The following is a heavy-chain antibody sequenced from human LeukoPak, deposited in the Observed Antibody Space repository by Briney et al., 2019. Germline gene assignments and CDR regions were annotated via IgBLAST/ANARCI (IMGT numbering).Heavy chain of an antibody. J-gene: IGHJ6*03. CDR1: GFSVSSNF. V-gene: IGHV3-53*01. Sequence: GGSLRLSCAASGFSVSSNFMSWVRQAPGKGLEWVSVIYSGGTTYYADSVQGRFTISRDNSKNTLSLQMNNLRAEDTAVYYCARGGDGNNYMDVWGKGTTVTVSS. CDR2: IYSGGTT. CDR3: ARGGDGNNYMDV. D-gene: IGHD1/OR15-1a*01.